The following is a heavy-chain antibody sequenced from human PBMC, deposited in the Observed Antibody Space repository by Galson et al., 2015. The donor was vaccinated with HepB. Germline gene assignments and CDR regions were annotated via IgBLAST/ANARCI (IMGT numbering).Heavy chain of an antibody. V-gene: IGHV3-30*19. J-gene: IGHJ3*02. Sequence: SLRLSCAASGFTFSSYGMHWVRQAPGKGLEWVAVISYDGSNKYYADSVKGRFTISRDNSKNTLYLQMNSLRAEDTAVYYCAREYSILGGGSYGKDAFDIWGQGTMVTVSS. D-gene: IGHD1-26*01. CDR2: ISYDGSNK. CDR1: GFTFSSYG. CDR3: AREYSILGGGSYGKDAFDI.